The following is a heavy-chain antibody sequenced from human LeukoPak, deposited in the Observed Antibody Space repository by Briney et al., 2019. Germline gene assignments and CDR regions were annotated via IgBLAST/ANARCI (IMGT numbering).Heavy chain of an antibody. D-gene: IGHD2-21*01. Sequence: GGSLRLSCAASGFTFRDYGMHWVRQAPGKGLEWVASISYDGSNKVYADSVKGRFTISRDNSKSTLYLQMNSLRAEDTAVYYCAKVRECGGDCLDYWGQGTLVTVSS. CDR2: ISYDGSNK. V-gene: IGHV3-30*18. CDR3: AKVRECGGDCLDY. CDR1: GFTFRDYG. J-gene: IGHJ4*02.